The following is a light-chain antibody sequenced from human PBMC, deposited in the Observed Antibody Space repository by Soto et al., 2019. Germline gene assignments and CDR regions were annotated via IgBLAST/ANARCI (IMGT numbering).Light chain of an antibody. CDR1: SGHSSCI. V-gene: IGLV4-60*02. CDR2: LEGSGSY. J-gene: IGLJ2*01. Sequence: QSVLTQSSSASASLGSSVKLTCTLSSGHSSCIIAWHHQQPGKAPRYLMKLEGSGSYNKGSGVPDRFSGSSSGADRYLTISNLQFEDEANYYCETWDSNTRVFGGGTKLTVL. CDR3: ETWDSNTRV.